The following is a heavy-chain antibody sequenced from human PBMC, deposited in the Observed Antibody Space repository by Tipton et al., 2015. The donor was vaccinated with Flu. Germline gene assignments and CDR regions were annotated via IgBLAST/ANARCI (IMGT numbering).Heavy chain of an antibody. CDR1: GYSFTGHY. D-gene: IGHD3-16*01. CDR2: INPSSGDT. CDR3: ARELGEFGD. V-gene: IGHV1-2*02. Sequence: QLVQSGAEVKKPGASVKVSCQASGYSFTGHYMHWVRQAPGQGLEWMGWINPSSGDTVYAQKFQDRVTMTRDSSISTGYLELKSLQSGDAAVYYCARELGEFGDCGQGTLVTVSS. J-gene: IGHJ4*02.